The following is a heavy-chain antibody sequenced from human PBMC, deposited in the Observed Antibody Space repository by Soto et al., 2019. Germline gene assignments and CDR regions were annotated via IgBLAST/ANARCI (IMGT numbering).Heavy chain of an antibody. J-gene: IGHJ4*02. CDR2: ISTDGSKK. V-gene: IGHV3-30*03. CDR1: GFTFSNNG. Sequence: QVQLVESGGGVVQPGRSLRLSCVASGFTFSNNGIHWVRQAPGKGLEWVAVISTDGSKKYYADSVKNRFTSNRDNSKNTLYLQMNSLRAEDTAVYYCAMDLYGGSSRFDSWGQGTLVTVSS. CDR3: AMDLYGGSSRFDS. D-gene: IGHD2-15*01.